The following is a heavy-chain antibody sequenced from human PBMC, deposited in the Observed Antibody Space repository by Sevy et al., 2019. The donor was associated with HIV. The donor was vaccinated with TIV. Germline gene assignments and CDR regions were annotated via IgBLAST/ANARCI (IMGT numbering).Heavy chain of an antibody. CDR3: AKVLGSPIRYYDILTGNPTRYYFDY. Sequence: GGSLRLSCAASGFTFSSYAMSWVRQAPGKGLEWVSAISGSGGSTYYADSVKGRFTISRDNSKNTLYLQMNSLRAEDTAVYYCAKVLGSPIRYYDILTGNPTRYYFDYWGQGTLVTVSS. V-gene: IGHV3-23*01. J-gene: IGHJ4*02. D-gene: IGHD3-9*01. CDR2: ISGSGGST. CDR1: GFTFSSYA.